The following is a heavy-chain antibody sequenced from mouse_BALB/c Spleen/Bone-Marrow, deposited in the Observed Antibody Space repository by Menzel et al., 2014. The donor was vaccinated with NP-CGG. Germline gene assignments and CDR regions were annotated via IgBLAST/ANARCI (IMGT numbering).Heavy chain of an antibody. CDR1: GFNIKDYY. Sequence: EVQLQQSGAELVRPGALVKLSRKASGFNIKDYYLHWVKQGPEQGLEWIGWIDPEKGNTKYDPKFQGKASIIADTSSNTAYLQLSSLTSEDTAVYYCARGAWARGYFDYWGQGTTLTVSS. V-gene: IGHV14-1*02. CDR3: ARGAWARGYFDY. D-gene: IGHD4-1*01. J-gene: IGHJ2*01. CDR2: IDPEKGNT.